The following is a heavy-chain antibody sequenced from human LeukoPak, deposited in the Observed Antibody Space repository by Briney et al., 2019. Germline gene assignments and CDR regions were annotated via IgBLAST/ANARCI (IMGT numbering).Heavy chain of an antibody. CDR3: ARAIIVGATIEYFQH. J-gene: IGHJ1*01. D-gene: IGHD1-26*01. V-gene: IGHV1-18*04. Sequence: ASVKVSCKASGYTFTSYGISWVRQAPGQGLEWMGRISAYNGNTNYAQKLQGRVTMSADTSTSTAYMELRSLRSDDTAVYYCARAIIVGATIEYFQHWGQGTLVTVSS. CDR1: GYTFTSYG. CDR2: ISAYNGNT.